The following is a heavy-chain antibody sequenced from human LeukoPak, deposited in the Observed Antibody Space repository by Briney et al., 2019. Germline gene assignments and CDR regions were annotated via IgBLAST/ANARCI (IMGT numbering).Heavy chain of an antibody. V-gene: IGHV3-23*01. CDR3: AKQYSSSWTYFDY. Sequence: GGSLRLSCAASGFTFSSYGMSWVRQAPGKGLEWVSAISGSGGSTYYADPVKGRFTISRDNSKNTLYLQMNSLRAEDTAVYYCAKQYSSSWTYFDYWGQGTLVTVSS. CDR1: GFTFSSYG. D-gene: IGHD6-13*01. J-gene: IGHJ4*02. CDR2: ISGSGGST.